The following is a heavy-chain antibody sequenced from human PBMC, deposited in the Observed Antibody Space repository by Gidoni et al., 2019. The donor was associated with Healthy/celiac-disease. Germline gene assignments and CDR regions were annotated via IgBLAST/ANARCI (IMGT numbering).Heavy chain of an antibody. CDR2: IYYIGST. Sequence: VQLQESGPGLVKPSQTLSLTCTVPGGPISSGGYYWSWSRQHPGQGLEWIGYIYYIGSTYYNPSLKSRVTISVDTSKNQFSLKLSSVTAADTAVYYCSREGYRYGSVDYWGQGTRVTVSS. CDR1: GGPISSGGYY. CDR3: SREGYRYGSVDY. J-gene: IGHJ4*02. D-gene: IGHD5-18*01. V-gene: IGHV4-31*03.